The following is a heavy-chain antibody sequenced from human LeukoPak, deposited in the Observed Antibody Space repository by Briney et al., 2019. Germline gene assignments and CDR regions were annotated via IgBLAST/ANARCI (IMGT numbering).Heavy chain of an antibody. Sequence: SETLSLTCAVSGYFISSGYYWGWIRQPPGNGLEYIGSIYHSGSTYYNPSLKSRVTISVDTSKHQFSLKLSSVTAADTAVYYCARRDSGSYYSYWGQGTLVTVSS. J-gene: IGHJ4*02. D-gene: IGHD1-26*01. CDR3: ARRDSGSYYSY. CDR1: GYFISSGYY. V-gene: IGHV4-38-2*01. CDR2: IYHSGST.